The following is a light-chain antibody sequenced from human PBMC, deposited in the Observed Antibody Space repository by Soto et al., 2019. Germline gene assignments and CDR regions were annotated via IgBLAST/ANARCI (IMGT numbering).Light chain of an antibody. CDR1: QGISSW. J-gene: IGKJ1*01. V-gene: IGKV1-12*01. Sequence: DIEMTQSPSSVSASVGDRVTITCRASQGISSWLAWYQQKPRKAPKLLIYAASSLQSGAPSRFSGSGSGTEFTLTTSILLPEDFAADDGQQSNSSPRTFGQGPKVEIK. CDR2: AAS. CDR3: QQSNSSPRT.